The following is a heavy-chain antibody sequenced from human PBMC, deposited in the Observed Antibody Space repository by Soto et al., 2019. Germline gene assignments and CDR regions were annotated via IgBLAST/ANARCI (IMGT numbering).Heavy chain of an antibody. D-gene: IGHD3-22*01. CDR2: MNPNSGNT. CDR1: GYTFTSYD. Sequence: ASVKVSCKASGYTFTSYDINWVRQATGQGLEWMGWMNPNSGNTGYAQKFQGRVTMTRNTSISTAYMELSSLRSEDTAVYYCASAPEDYYDGMGGVYGGKGTLVTVPS. J-gene: IGHJ4*02. V-gene: IGHV1-8*01. CDR3: ASAPEDYYDGMGGVY.